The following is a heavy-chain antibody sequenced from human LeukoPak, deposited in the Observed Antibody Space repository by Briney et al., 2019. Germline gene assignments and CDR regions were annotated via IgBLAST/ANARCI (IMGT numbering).Heavy chain of an antibody. V-gene: IGHV1-18*01. CDR3: ATIGWGHTIGPMDV. J-gene: IGHJ6*04. Sequence: ASVKVSCETSGYTFTTYPINWVRQAPGQGLEWMGWITTYNGDTNYAQNLQGRVTMTADTSTSTAYMELSSLRSEDTAVYYCATIGWGHTIGPMDVWGKGTTVTVSS. CDR2: ITTYNGDT. CDR1: GYTFTTYP. D-gene: IGHD1-26*01.